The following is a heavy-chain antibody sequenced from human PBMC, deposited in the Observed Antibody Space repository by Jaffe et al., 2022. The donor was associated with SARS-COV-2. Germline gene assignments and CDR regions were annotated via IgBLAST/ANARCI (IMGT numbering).Heavy chain of an antibody. D-gene: IGHD3-3*01. J-gene: IGHJ6*02. CDR3: AKDLGIWSGHDYYYYYGMDV. Sequence: QVQLVESGGGVVQPGRSLRLSCAASGFTFSSYGMHWVRQAPGKGLEWVAVISYDGSNKYYADSVKGRFTISRDNSKNTLYLQMNSLRAEDTAVYYCAKDLGIWSGHDYYYYYGMDVWGQGTTVTVSS. CDR1: GFTFSSYG. CDR2: ISYDGSNK. V-gene: IGHV3-30*18.